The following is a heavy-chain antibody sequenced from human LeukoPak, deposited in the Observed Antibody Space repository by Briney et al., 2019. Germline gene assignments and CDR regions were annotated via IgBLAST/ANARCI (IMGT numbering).Heavy chain of an antibody. J-gene: IGHJ4*02. CDR3: ARGGYYDILTGYTD. CDR2: IYYSGST. CDR1: GGSISSYY. Sequence: PSETLSLTCTVSGGSISSYYWSWIRQPPGKGLEWIGYIYYSGSTNYNPSLKSRVTISVYTSKNQFPLKLSSVTAADTAVYYCARGGYYDILTGYTDWGQGTLVTVSS. V-gene: IGHV4-59*12. D-gene: IGHD3-9*01.